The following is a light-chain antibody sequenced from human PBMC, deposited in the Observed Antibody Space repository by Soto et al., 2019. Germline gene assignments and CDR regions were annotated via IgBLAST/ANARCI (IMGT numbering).Light chain of an antibody. V-gene: IGLV1-40*01. J-gene: IGLJ1*01. CDR1: SSNLGAGYE. CDR3: QSYEISLSGYV. CDR2: GNN. Sequence: QSVLTQPPSVSGAPGQRVTISCTGSSSNLGAGYEVHWYQQIPGKAPKLLIYGNNNRPSGVPDRFSGSKSGTSASLAITGLQAEHEADYYCQSYEISLSGYVLGTGTKVTVL.